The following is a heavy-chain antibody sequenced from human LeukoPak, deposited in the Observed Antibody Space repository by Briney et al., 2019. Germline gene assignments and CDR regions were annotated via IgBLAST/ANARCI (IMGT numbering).Heavy chain of an antibody. D-gene: IGHD3-10*01. J-gene: IGHJ4*02. V-gene: IGHV3-30*18. Sequence: GGSLRLSCAASGFPFSSYGMHWVRQAPGKGLEWVAVISYDGSNKYYADSVKGRFTISRDNSKNTLYLQMNSLRAEDTAVYYCAKDGLRWFGVHFDYWGQGTLVTVSS. CDR2: ISYDGSNK. CDR3: AKDGLRWFGVHFDY. CDR1: GFPFSSYG.